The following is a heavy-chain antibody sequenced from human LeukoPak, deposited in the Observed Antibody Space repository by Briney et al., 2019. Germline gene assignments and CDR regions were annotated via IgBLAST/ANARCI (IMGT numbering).Heavy chain of an antibody. V-gene: IGHV1-2*06. Sequence: ASVKVSCKASGYTFTGYYMHWVRQAPGQGLEWMGRINPNSGGTNYAQKFQGRVTMTRDTSISTAYMELSRLRSEDTAVYCCARFFLPSGWYDYWGQGTLVTVSS. CDR3: ARFFLPSGWYDY. CDR1: GYTFTGYY. CDR2: INPNSGGT. D-gene: IGHD6-19*01. J-gene: IGHJ4*02.